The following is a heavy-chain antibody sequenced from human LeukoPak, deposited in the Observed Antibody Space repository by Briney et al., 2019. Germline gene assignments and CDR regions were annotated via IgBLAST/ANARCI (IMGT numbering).Heavy chain of an antibody. Sequence: GASVKVSCKASGYTXTGYYMHWVRQAPGQGLEWMGWINPNSGGTNYAQKFQGRVTMTRDTSISTAYMELSRLRSDDTAVYYCAREGYYDSSGPHDAFDIWGQGTMVTVSS. CDR3: AREGYYDSSGPHDAFDI. J-gene: IGHJ3*02. V-gene: IGHV1-2*02. CDR1: GYTXTGYY. D-gene: IGHD3-22*01. CDR2: INPNSGGT.